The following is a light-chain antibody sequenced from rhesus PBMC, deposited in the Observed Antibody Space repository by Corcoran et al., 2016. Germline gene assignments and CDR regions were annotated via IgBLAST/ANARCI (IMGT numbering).Light chain of an antibody. CDR1: QGITND. J-gene: IGKJ1*01. Sequence: DIQMTQSPSSLSASVGDRVTITCRASQGITNDLAWYQQKPGETPKLLIYEAASLQSGIPSRFSGSGSGTDFTLTISSLQSVDFATYYWQHYYSTPPTFGQGTKVEIK. V-gene: IGKV1-25*01. CDR2: EAA. CDR3: QHYYSTPPT.